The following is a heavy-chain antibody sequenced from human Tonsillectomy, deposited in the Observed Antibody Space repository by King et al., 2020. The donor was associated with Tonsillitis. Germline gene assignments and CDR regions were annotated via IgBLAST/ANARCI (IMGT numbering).Heavy chain of an antibody. J-gene: IGHJ4*02. CDR2: ISSSSSTI. V-gene: IGHV3-48*01. Sequence: EVQLVESGGDLVQPGGSLRLSCAASGFSFSTASMNWVRQAPGKGLEWVSFISSSSSTISYADCVKGGFTISKDKATNTLYLQMVSLRAEDTAVYYCAREKHTWNSPRDFDYWGQGTLVTVSS. CDR1: GFSFSTAS. D-gene: IGHD1-20*01. CDR3: AREKHTWNSPRDFDY.